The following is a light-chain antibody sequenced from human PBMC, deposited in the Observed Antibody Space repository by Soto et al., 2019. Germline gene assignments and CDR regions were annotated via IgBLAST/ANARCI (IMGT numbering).Light chain of an antibody. J-gene: IGLJ3*02. CDR3: CLSPGSLTWL. CDR2: EVN. Sequence: QSALTQPASLSGSPGQSITISCTGTSSDIGAYDYVSWFQQHPGKAPKLMISEVNNRPSGVSNRFSGSKSGNTAYLTISGLQVEDEAEYYCCLSPGSLTWLFGGGTKLTVL. CDR1: SSDIGAYDY. V-gene: IGLV2-14*01.